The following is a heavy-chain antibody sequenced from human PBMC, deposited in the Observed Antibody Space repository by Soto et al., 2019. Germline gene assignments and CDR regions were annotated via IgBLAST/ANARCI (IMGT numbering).Heavy chain of an antibody. Sequence: GASVKVSCKASGYTFTSYGISWVRQAHGQGLEWMGWISAYNGNTNYAQKLQGRVTMTTDTSTSTAYMELRSLRSDDTAVYYCAREYYYDSSGYSYYYYGMDVWGQGTMVTVSS. D-gene: IGHD3-22*01. CDR2: ISAYNGNT. J-gene: IGHJ6*02. CDR3: AREYYYDSSGYSYYYYGMDV. V-gene: IGHV1-18*01. CDR1: GYTFTSYG.